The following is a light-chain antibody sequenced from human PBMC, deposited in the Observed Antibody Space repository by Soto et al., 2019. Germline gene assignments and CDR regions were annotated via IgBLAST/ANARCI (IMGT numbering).Light chain of an antibody. V-gene: IGLV2-18*01. Sequence: QSALTQPPSVSGSPGQSVTISCTGTSSDVGSYNRVSWYQQPPGTAPKLMIYEVSNRPSGVPDRFSGSKSGNTASLTISGLQAEDEADYDCSLYTSRSTWVFGGGTKLTVL. CDR2: EVS. J-gene: IGLJ3*02. CDR1: SSDVGSYNR. CDR3: SLYTSRSTWV.